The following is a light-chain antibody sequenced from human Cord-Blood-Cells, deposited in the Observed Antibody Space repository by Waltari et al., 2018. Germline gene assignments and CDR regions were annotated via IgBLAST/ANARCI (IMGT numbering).Light chain of an antibody. J-gene: IGLJ3*02. Sequence: QSALTQPASVSGPPGQSITISCTGTSSHVGSYNLVSWYPQHPGKAPKLMIYEVSKRPSGVSNRFSGSKSGNTASLTISGLQAEDEADYYCCSYAGSSTWVFGGGTKLTVL. CDR2: EVS. V-gene: IGLV2-23*02. CDR3: CSYAGSSTWV. CDR1: SSHVGSYNL.